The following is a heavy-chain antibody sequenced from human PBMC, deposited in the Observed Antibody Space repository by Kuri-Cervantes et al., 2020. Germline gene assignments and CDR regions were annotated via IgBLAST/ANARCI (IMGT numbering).Heavy chain of an antibody. J-gene: IGHJ6*02. V-gene: IGHV1-8*01. CDR3: ATESALTTLIRHPYYYYGMDV. D-gene: IGHD1-1*01. Sequence: ASVKVSCKASGYTFTSYDINWVRQATGQGLEWMGWISAYNGNTDYAQKLQGRVTMTEDTPTDTAYMELSSLRSEDTAVYYCATESALTTLIRHPYYYYGMDVWGQGTTVTVSS. CDR1: GYTFTSYD. CDR2: ISAYNGNT.